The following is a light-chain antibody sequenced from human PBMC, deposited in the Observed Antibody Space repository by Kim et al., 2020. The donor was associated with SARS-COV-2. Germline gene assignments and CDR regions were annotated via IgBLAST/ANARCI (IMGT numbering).Light chain of an antibody. V-gene: IGLV2-14*01. Sequence: QSVLTQPASVSGSPGQSITISCTGTSSDIGGYKYVSWYQQHPGKAPKLMIYDVSKRPSGVANRFSGPKSGNTASLTISGLQAGDEADYYCSSYTSSSTYYVFGTGTKVTVL. J-gene: IGLJ1*01. CDR3: SSYTSSSTYYV. CDR2: DVS. CDR1: SSDIGGYKY.